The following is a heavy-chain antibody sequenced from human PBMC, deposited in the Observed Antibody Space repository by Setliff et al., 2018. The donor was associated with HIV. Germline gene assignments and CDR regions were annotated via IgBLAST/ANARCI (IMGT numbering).Heavy chain of an antibody. Sequence: LSLTCTFPGGPISSDYWSWIRQPPGKGLEWIGYIYYSGSTNYNPSLKSRVTISVATSKNQFSLKLNSVTTADTAVYYCARSRTSSGYYGVTGYGMDVWGQGTTVTVSS. V-gene: IGHV4-59*01. CDR2: IYYSGST. CDR3: ARSRTSSGYYGVTGYGMDV. D-gene: IGHD3-22*01. CDR1: GGPISSDY. J-gene: IGHJ6*02.